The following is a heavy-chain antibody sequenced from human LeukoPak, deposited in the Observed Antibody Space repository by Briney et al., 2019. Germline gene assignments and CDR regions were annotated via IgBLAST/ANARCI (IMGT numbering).Heavy chain of an antibody. CDR3: ASTHYDSSGYYYVSY. Sequence: SETLSLTCTVSGGSISSYYWSWIRQPAGKGLEWIGRIYTSGSTNYNPSLKSRVTMSVDASKNQFSLKLSSVTAADTAVYYCASTHYDSSGYYYVSYWGQGTLVTVSS. CDR1: GGSISSYY. J-gene: IGHJ4*02. D-gene: IGHD3-22*01. V-gene: IGHV4-4*07. CDR2: IYTSGST.